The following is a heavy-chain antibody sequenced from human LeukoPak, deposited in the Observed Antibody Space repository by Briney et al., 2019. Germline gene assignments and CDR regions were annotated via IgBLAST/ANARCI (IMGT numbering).Heavy chain of an antibody. Sequence: TGGSLRLSCAASGFTFTSHDMHWVRHAPGKGLEWVSAIGIGGETFYPDSVKGRFTISRDNAKNSLYLQMSSLRAGDTAVYYCARANLGVEDWYFDLWGRGTLVTVSS. V-gene: IGHV3-13*01. J-gene: IGHJ2*01. D-gene: IGHD2-2*01. CDR3: ARANLGVEDWYFDL. CDR1: GFTFTSHD. CDR2: IGIGGET.